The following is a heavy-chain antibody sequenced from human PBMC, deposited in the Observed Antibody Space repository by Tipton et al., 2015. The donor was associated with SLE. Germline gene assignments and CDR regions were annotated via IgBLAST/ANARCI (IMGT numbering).Heavy chain of an antibody. V-gene: IGHV4-34*01. J-gene: IGHJ4*02. CDR1: GGSFSGYY. D-gene: IGHD1-26*01. Sequence: TLSLTCAVYGGSFSGYYWSWIRQPPGKGLEWIGEIYYSGNTGYNPSLEGRVAISIDNSKNQFSLTLSSVTAADTAVYYCARFSGRLYFDYWGQGTLVTVSS. CDR3: ARFSGRLYFDY. CDR2: IYYSGNT.